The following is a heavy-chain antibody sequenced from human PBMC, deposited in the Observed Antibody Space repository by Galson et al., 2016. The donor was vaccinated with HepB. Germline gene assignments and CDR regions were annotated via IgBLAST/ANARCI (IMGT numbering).Heavy chain of an antibody. V-gene: IGHV3-33*01. Sequence: SLRLSCATSGFSFSSSGMHWVRQAPGKGLEWVAVIWYDGSKKYYAESVKGRFTISRDNSKNMLYLQMNSLRAEDTAVYYCARDFVVVGGWFDPWGQGTLVTVSS. CDR3: ARDFVVVGGWFDP. CDR2: IWYDGSKK. J-gene: IGHJ5*02. CDR1: GFSFSSSG. D-gene: IGHD2-21*01.